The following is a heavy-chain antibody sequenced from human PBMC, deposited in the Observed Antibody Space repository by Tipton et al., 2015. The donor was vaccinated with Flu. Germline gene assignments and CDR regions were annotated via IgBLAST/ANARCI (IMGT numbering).Heavy chain of an antibody. V-gene: IGHV5-51*01. J-gene: IGHJ6*02. CDR2: IYPGDSDT. D-gene: IGHD3-10*01. CDR1: GYSFTSYW. Sequence: QLVQSGAEVKKPGESPKISCKGSGYSFTSYWIGWVRQMPGKGLEWMGIIYPGDSDTRYSPSFQGQVTISADKSISTAYLQWSSLKASDTAMYFCARLGSCFGELLSVYYYYCGMDVGGQGTTVSVSS. CDR3: ARLGSCFGELLSVYYYYCGMDV.